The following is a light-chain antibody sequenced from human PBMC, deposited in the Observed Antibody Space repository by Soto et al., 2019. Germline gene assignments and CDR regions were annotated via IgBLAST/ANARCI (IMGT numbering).Light chain of an antibody. CDR2: GAS. CDR3: QQYNNWPPWT. Sequence: EIVMTQSLATLSVSPGERATLSFRSSKSVSSNLAWYQQKPGQAPRLLIFGASTRATGIPARFSGSGSGTEFTLTISSLQSEDFAVYYCQQYNNWPPWTFGQGTKVDI. CDR1: KSVSSN. V-gene: IGKV3-15*01. J-gene: IGKJ1*01.